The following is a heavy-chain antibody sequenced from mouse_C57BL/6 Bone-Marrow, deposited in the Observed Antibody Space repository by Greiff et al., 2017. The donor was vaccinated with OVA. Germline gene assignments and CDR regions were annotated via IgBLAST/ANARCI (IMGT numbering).Heavy chain of an antibody. D-gene: IGHD2-3*01. CDR2: INPNNGGT. Sequence: VQLPQSGPALVKPGASVKMSCKASGYTFTDYNLPWVKQSHGKSLEWIGYINPNNGGTSYNQKFKGKATLTVNKSSSTAYMELRSLTSEESAVYYCARRVTPYWYFDVWGTWTTVTVSS. CDR3: ARRVTPYWYFDV. J-gene: IGHJ1*03. V-gene: IGHV1-22*01. CDR1: GYTFTDYN.